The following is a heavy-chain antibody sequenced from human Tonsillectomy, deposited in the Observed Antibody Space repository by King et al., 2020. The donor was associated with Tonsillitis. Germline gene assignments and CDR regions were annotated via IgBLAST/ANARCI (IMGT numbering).Heavy chain of an antibody. V-gene: IGHV3-23*04. CDR3: AKGCDYSNYVGYYYYYMDV. Sequence: VQLVESGGGLVQPGGSLRLSCAASGFTFSNYAMSWVRQAPGKGLEWVSAISGSGGSTYYADSVKGRFTISRDNSKNTLYLQMNSLRAEDTAVYYCAKGCDYSNYVGYYYYYMDVWGKGTTVTVPS. J-gene: IGHJ6*03. D-gene: IGHD4-11*01. CDR2: ISGSGGST. CDR1: GFTFSNYA.